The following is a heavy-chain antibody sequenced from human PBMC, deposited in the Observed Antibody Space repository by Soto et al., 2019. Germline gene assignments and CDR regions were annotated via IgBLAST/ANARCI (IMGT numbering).Heavy chain of an antibody. D-gene: IGHD4-4*01. CDR2: ISAYNGNT. J-gene: IGHJ4*02. CDR3: ARVPRYSNYWPYYFDY. V-gene: IGHV1-18*01. Sequence: ASVKVSCKASGYTFTSYGISWARQAPGQGLEWMGWISAYNGNTNYAQKLQGRVTMTTDTSTSTAYMELRSLRSDDTAVYYCARVPRYSNYWPYYFDYWGQGTLVTVSS. CDR1: GYTFTSYG.